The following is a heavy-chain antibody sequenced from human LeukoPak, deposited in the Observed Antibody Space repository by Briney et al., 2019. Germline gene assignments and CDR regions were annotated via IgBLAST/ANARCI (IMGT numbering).Heavy chain of an antibody. CDR3: ARGEGYCTNGVCSFFQH. CDR2: ISDSSTYI. Sequence: GGSLRLSCAASGFTFSSYSMNWVRQAPGKGLEWVSSISDSSTYIYYADSVKGRFTISRDNAKNSLYLQMNSLRAEDTAVYYCARGEGYCTNGVCSFFQHWGQGTLVTVSS. V-gene: IGHV3-21*01. CDR1: GFTFSSYS. D-gene: IGHD2-8*01. J-gene: IGHJ1*01.